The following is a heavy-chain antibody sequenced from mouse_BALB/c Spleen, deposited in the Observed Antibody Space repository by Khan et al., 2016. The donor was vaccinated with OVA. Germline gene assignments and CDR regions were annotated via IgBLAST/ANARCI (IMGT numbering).Heavy chain of an antibody. CDR3: ARNYDYDEGLTY. J-gene: IGHJ3*01. CDR1: GFSLTSYG. CDR2: IWSGGST. V-gene: IGHV2-2*03. D-gene: IGHD2-4*01. Sequence: VELVESGPGLVQPSQSLSINCTVSGFSLTSYGVHWVRQSPGKGLEWLGVIWSGGSTDYNEAFISRLSISKDNSKSQVFFKMNSLQSNETAIYYCARNYDYDEGLTYWGQGTLVTVS.